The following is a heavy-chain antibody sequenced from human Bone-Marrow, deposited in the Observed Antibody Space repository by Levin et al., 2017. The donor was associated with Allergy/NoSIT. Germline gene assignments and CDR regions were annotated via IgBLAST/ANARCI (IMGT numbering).Heavy chain of an antibody. CDR1: GFTFSSYV. CDR2: ISGSGGNT. D-gene: IGHD3-22*01. V-gene: IGHV3-23*01. J-gene: IGHJ3*02. Sequence: GESLKISCAASGFTFSSYVMSWVRQAPGKGLEWVSGISGSGGNTYDADSVKGRFTISRDNSKNTLYLQMNSLRAEDTAVYYCAKDLGIGGFYDSSGWHPLSAFDIWGQGTMVTVSS. CDR3: AKDLGIGGFYDSSGWHPLSAFDI.